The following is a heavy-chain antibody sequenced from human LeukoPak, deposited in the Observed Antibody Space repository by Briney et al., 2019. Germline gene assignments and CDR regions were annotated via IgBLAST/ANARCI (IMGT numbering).Heavy chain of an antibody. J-gene: IGHJ4*02. CDR1: GYTFTSYG. D-gene: IGHD3-3*01. Sequence: ASVKVSCKASGYTFTSYGISWVRQAPGQGLEWMGWISAYNGNTNYAQKLQGRVTMTTDTSTSTAYMELGSLRSDDTAVYYCAINYDFWSGYYIFDYWGQGTLVTVSS. CDR2: ISAYNGNT. V-gene: IGHV1-18*01. CDR3: AINYDFWSGYYIFDY.